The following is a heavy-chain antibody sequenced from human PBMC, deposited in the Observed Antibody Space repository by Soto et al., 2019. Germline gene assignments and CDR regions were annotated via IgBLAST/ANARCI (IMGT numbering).Heavy chain of an antibody. CDR3: ARSGYSYGPNPLLY. V-gene: IGHV4-31*02. CDR1: GESFSGYI. Sequence: SETLSLTCAVYGESFSGYIWTWIRQHPGKGLEWIGYIYYSGSTYYNPSLKSRVTISVDTSKNQFSLKLSSVTAADTAVYYCARSGYSYGPNPLLYWGQGTLVTVSS. J-gene: IGHJ4*02. D-gene: IGHD5-18*01. CDR2: IYYSGST.